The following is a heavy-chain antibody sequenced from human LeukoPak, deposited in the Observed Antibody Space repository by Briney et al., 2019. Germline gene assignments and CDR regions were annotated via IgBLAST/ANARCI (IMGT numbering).Heavy chain of an antibody. J-gene: IGHJ4*02. CDR2: ISSSSSYI. D-gene: IGHD6-19*01. Sequence: GGSLRLSCAASGFTFSSYGMHWVRQAPGKGLEWVSSISSSSSYIYYADSVKGRFTISRDNAKNSLYLQMNSLRAEDTAVYYCAREIAAVAFDYWGQGTLVTVSS. CDR1: GFTFSSYG. V-gene: IGHV3-21*01. CDR3: AREIAAVAFDY.